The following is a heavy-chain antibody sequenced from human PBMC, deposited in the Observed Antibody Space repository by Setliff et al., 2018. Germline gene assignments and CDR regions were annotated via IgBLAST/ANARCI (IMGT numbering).Heavy chain of an antibody. V-gene: IGHV4-39*01. D-gene: IGHD4-4*01. CDR2: ISYDGAT. Sequence: PSETLSLTCSVSDDSFYSSSYYWAWIRQPPGRGLEWIGSISYDGATNYNSSLKSRVAMSLDVPERQFALKLSSVTAVDVAVYYCAREGRWDYSYPIYWGQGILVTVSS. CDR1: DDSFYSSSYY. CDR3: AREGRWDYSYPIY. J-gene: IGHJ4*02.